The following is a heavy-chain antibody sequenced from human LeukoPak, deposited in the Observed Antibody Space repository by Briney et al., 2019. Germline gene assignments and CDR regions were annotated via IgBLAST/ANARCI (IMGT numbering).Heavy chain of an antibody. V-gene: IGHV3-48*03. D-gene: IGHD5-12*01. CDR2: ISSGGSAI. Sequence: PGGSLRLSCAASGFTFSSYEMNWVRQAPGKGLEWISYISSGGSAIYYADSVKGRFTISRDNAKNSLYLQMNSLRAEDTAVYYCARGARGYDSEEIIWGQGTLVTVSS. CDR3: ARGARGYDSEEII. CDR1: GFTFSSYE. J-gene: IGHJ4*02.